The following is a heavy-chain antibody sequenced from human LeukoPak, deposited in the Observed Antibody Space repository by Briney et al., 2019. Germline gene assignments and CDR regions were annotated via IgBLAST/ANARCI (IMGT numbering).Heavy chain of an antibody. D-gene: IGHD5-18*01. Sequence: GGSLRLSCVASGITFGNYAVSWVRQAPEKGLDWVSVISGSAHKIRYADSVKGRFTISRDSSENIVYLQMNNLRVEDTAVYYCAGRPTGYSSGYIHWGQGTLVTVSS. CDR2: ISGSAHKI. J-gene: IGHJ4*02. CDR3: AGRPTGYSSGYIH. V-gene: IGHV3-23*01. CDR1: GITFGNYA.